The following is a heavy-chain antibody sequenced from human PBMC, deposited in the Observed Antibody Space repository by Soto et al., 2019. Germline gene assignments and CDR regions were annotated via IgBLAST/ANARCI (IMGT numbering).Heavy chain of an antibody. CDR1: GYTFTGYY. D-gene: IGHD3-10*01. Sequence: ASVKVSCKASGYTFTGYYMHWVRQAPGQGLEWMGWINPNSGGTNYAQKFQGRVTMTRDTSISTAYMELSRLRSDDTAVYYCARETAHVRMVRGVYDNCGQGPLVTVYS. CDR3: ARETAHVRMVRGVYDN. V-gene: IGHV1-2*02. J-gene: IGHJ4*02. CDR2: INPNSGGT.